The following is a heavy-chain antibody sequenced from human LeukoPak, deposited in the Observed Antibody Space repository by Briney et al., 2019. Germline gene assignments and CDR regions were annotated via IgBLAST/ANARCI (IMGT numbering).Heavy chain of an antibody. D-gene: IGHD3-3*01. CDR3: AKDQRRYYDFWSGYLPPHDAFDI. V-gene: IGHV3-30*02. CDR1: GFTFSSYG. CDR2: IRYDGSNK. J-gene: IGHJ3*02. Sequence: GGSLRLSCAASGFTFSSYGMHWVRQAPGKGLEWVAFIRYDGSNKYDADSVKGRFTISRDNSKNTLYLQMNSLRAEDTAVYYCAKDQRRYYDFWSGYLPPHDAFDIWGRGTMVTVSS.